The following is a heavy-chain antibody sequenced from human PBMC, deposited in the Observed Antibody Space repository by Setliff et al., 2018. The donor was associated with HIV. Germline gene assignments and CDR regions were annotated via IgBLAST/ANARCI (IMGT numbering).Heavy chain of an antibody. V-gene: IGHV3-48*01. CDR1: GFTFSSYS. CDR3: ARDRVDIVVVVAARGYYYYGMDV. CDR2: ISSSSSTI. D-gene: IGHD2-15*01. J-gene: IGHJ6*04. Sequence: PGGSLRLSCAASGFTFSSYSMNWVRQAPGKGLEWVSYISSSSSTIYYADSVKGRFTISRDNAKNSLYLQMNSLRAEDSAVYYCARDRVDIVVVVAARGYYYYGMDVWGKGTTVTVSS.